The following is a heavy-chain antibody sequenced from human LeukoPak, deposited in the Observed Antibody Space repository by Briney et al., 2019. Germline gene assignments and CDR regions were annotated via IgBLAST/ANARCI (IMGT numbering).Heavy chain of an antibody. CDR1: GGSISSYY. CDR3: ARSGSHDY. V-gene: IGHV3-11*03. D-gene: IGHD1-26*01. Sequence: LSLTCTVSGGSISSYYMSWIRQAPGKGLEWVSYISSSSSYTNYADSVKGRFTISRDNAKNSLYLQMNSLRADDTAVYYCARSGSHDYWGQGTLVTVSS. J-gene: IGHJ4*02. CDR2: ISSSSSYT.